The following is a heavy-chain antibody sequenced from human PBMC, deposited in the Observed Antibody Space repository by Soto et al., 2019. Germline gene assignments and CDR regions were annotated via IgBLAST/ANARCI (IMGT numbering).Heavy chain of an antibody. J-gene: IGHJ3*02. D-gene: IGHD6-19*01. V-gene: IGHV3-23*01. Sequence: PGGSLRLSCAASGFTFSSHAMSWVRQAPGKGLEWVSAISGSGGSTYYADSVKGRFTISRDNSKNTLYLQMNSLRAEDTVVYYCVKNRSMGIAVAGEPFDILGQGTMVTVS. CDR2: ISGSGGST. CDR1: GFTFSSHA. CDR3: VKNRSMGIAVAGEPFDI.